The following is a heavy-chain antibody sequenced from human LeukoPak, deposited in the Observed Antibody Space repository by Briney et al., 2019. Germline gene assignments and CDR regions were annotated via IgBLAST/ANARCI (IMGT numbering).Heavy chain of an antibody. CDR2: IRSKANSYAT. J-gene: IGHJ4*02. CDR3: TRPPYSGSPDY. V-gene: IGHV3-73*01. Sequence: GGSLRLSCAASGFTFSGSAMHWVRQASGKGLEWVGRIRSKANSYATAYAASVKGSFTIPRDDSKNTAYLQMNSLKTEDKAVYYCTRPPYSGSPDYWGQGTLVTVSS. CDR1: GFTFSGSA. D-gene: IGHD1-26*01.